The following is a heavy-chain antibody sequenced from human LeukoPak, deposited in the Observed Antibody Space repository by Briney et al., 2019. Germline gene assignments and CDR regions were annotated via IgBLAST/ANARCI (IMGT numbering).Heavy chain of an antibody. J-gene: IGHJ3*02. Sequence: SETLSLTCAVYGGSFSGYYWSWIRQPPGKGLEWIGYIYYSGSTYYNPSLKSRVTISVDTSKNQFSLKLSSVTAADTAVYYCARSPKSRWLQFHAFDIWGQGTMVTVSS. D-gene: IGHD5-24*01. V-gene: IGHV4-34*09. CDR3: ARSPKSRWLQFHAFDI. CDR1: GGSFSGYY. CDR2: IYYSGST.